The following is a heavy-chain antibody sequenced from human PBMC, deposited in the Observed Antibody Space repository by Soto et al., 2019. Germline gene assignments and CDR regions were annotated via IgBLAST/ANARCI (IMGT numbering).Heavy chain of an antibody. CDR1: EFTFSSYA. V-gene: IGHV3-23*01. CDR2: ISGSGGST. J-gene: IGHJ2*01. CDR3: AKCAYYSGWYFDL. Sequence: EVHLLESGGGLVQPGGSLRLSCAASEFTFSSYARSWVRQAPGKGLEWVSAISGSGGSTDYADSVKGRFTISRDNSKNMLYLQMNSLRAEDTALYYCAKCAYYSGWYFDLWGRGTLVTVSS. D-gene: IGHD3-22*01.